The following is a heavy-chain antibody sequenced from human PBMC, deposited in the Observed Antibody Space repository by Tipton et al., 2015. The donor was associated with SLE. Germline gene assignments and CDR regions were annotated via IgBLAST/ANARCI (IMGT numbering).Heavy chain of an antibody. Sequence: SLRLSCAASGFTFSSYGMHWVRQAPGKGLEGVAVIWYDGSNKYYADSVKGRFTISRDNSKNTLYLQMNSLRAEDTVVYYCAKDGGSYPYYGMDVWGQGTTVTVSS. CDR1: GFTFSSYG. CDR2: IWYDGSNK. V-gene: IGHV3-30*18. J-gene: IGHJ6*02. D-gene: IGHD1-26*01. CDR3: AKDGGSYPYYGMDV.